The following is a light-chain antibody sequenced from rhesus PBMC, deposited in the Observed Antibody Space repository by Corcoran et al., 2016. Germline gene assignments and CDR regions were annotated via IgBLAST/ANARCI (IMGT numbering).Light chain of an antibody. CDR3: LQSNTRPYT. J-gene: IGKJ3*01. CDR1: QGINSR. V-gene: IGKV1-21*01. Sequence: DIQMTQSPSSLSASVGDKVSITGRASQGINSRLAWFQQTFGKAPKLLFYKASSLHSGVPSRFSGSGSGTDFNLTINSLQPEDFGTSYYLQSNTRPYTFGPGTKLEIQ. CDR2: KAS.